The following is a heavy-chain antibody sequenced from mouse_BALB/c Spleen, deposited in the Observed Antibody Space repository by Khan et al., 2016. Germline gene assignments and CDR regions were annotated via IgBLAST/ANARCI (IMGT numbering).Heavy chain of an antibody. CDR3: AMDGWGYYAMDY. Sequence: HVQLKQSGPGLVAPSQSLSITCTVSGFSLIAYGVNWVRQPPGKSLEWLGMIWGDGTTDYNSALKSRLNITKDNSKSQVFLKMSSLQTDDTARYYCAMDGWGYYAMDYWGQGTSVTVSS. D-gene: IGHD2-3*01. V-gene: IGHV2-6-7*01. CDR2: IWGDGTT. CDR1: GFSLIAYG. J-gene: IGHJ4*01.